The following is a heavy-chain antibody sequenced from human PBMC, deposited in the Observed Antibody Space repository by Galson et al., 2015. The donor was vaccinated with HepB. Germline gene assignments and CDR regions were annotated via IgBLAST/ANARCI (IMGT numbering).Heavy chain of an antibody. Sequence: SLRLSCAASGFTFSSYSMNWVRQAPGKGLEWVSYISSSSSTIYYADSVKGRFTISRDNAKNSLYLQMNSLRAEDTAVYYCARDRERKYYGSGSYYRSGLTPPQDAFDIWGQGTMVTVSS. CDR1: GFTFSSYS. J-gene: IGHJ3*02. CDR3: ARDRERKYYGSGSYYRSGLTPPQDAFDI. CDR2: ISSSSSTI. D-gene: IGHD3-10*01. V-gene: IGHV3-48*01.